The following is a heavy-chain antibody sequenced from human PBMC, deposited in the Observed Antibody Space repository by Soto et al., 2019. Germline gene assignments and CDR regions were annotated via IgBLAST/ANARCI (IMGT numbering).Heavy chain of an antibody. CDR3: AKGTGYDYPYYFDY. J-gene: IGHJ4*02. V-gene: IGHV3-23*01. Sequence: VGSLRLSCAASGFTFSSYAMSWVRQAPGKGLEWVSAISGSGSKTYYADSVKGRLTISRDNSKNTLSLQMSSLRAEDTAIYYCAKGTGYDYPYYFDYWGQGTLVTVSS. CDR2: ISGSGSKT. D-gene: IGHD5-12*01. CDR1: GFTFSSYA.